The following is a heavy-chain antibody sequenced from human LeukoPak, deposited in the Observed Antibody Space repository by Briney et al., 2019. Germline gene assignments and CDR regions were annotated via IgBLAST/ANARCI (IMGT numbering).Heavy chain of an antibody. V-gene: IGHV1-46*01. Sequence: GASVKVSCKASGYTFTSYYMHWVRQAPGQGLEWMGIINPSGGSTSYAQKFQGRVTMTRDTSTSTVYMELSSLRSEDTAVYYCARDQMGSYPLHYYDSSGYPGDYWGQGTLVTVSS. D-gene: IGHD3-22*01. CDR2: INPSGGST. CDR3: ARDQMGSYPLHYYDSSGYPGDY. J-gene: IGHJ4*02. CDR1: GYTFTSYY.